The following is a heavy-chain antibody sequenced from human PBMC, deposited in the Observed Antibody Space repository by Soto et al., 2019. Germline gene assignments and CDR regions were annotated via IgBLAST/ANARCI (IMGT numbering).Heavy chain of an antibody. V-gene: IGHV1-69*06. J-gene: IGHJ6*02. CDR3: AIVEYSSSSYYYYGMDV. D-gene: IGHD6-6*01. CDR1: GGTFSSYA. Sequence: SVKVSCKASGGTFSSYAISWVRQAPGQGLEWMGGIIPIFGTANYAQKFQGRVTITADKSTSTAYMELSSLRSEDTAVYYCAIVEYSSSSYYYYGMDVWGQGTTVTVSS. CDR2: IIPIFGTA.